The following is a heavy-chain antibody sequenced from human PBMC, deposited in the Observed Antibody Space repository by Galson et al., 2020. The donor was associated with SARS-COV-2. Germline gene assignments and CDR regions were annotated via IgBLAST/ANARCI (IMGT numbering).Heavy chain of an antibody. CDR1: GFTYSTYS. Sequence: GGSLRISCAASGFTYSTYSMNWVRLAPGKGLDWVSSISTSSSYTYYVDSVKGRFSISRDNPRNSLYLQMNSLRAEDTAVYYCARDEGIRGYNYGRLYYGMDVWGQGTTVTVSS. CDR3: ARDEGIRGYNYGRLYYGMDV. V-gene: IGHV3-21*01. CDR2: ISTSSSYT. J-gene: IGHJ6*02. D-gene: IGHD5-18*01.